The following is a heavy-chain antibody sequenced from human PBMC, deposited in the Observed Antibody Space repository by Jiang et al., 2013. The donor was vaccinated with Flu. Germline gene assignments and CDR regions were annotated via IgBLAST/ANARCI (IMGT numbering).Heavy chain of an antibody. CDR3: AKDPAHYSYAFDY. V-gene: IGHV3-30*02. Sequence: QLLESGGGAVQPGGSLRLSCVASGFSFSNSAMHWVRQAPGKGLEWVALIRFDGSNKYYADSVKGRFTISRDNSKNTLYLLMNSLRPEDTAVYYCAKDPAHYSYAFDYWGQGTLVTVSP. D-gene: IGHD2-2*01. CDR2: IRFDGSNK. J-gene: IGHJ4*02. CDR1: GFSFSNSA.